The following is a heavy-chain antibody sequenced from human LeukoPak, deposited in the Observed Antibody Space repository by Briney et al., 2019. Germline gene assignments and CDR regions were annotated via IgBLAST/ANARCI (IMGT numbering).Heavy chain of an antibody. CDR3: ARYGSGSYHRAVEY. Sequence: GESLKISCKDSGYSFTSYWIGWVRQVPGEGLEWMGVICPGDSDTRYSPSFQCQVTISADKSISTAYLQWSSLKASDTAMYYCARYGSGSYHRAVEYWGQGTLLTVSS. CDR2: ICPGDSDT. D-gene: IGHD3-10*01. CDR1: GYSFTSYW. V-gene: IGHV5-51*01. J-gene: IGHJ4*02.